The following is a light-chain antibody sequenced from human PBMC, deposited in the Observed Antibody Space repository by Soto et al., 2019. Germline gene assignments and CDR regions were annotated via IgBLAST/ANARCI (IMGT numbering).Light chain of an antibody. CDR1: QPVDTY. CDR2: DAS. CDR3: QHRSEWPVS. V-gene: IGKV3-11*01. Sequence: EIVLTQSPATLALSPGERATLSCRASQPVDTYLAWYQQKPGQAPRLLIPDASKRAAGIPARFSGSGSWPDFTLTISSLEPEDFAVYYCQHRSEWPVSFGQGTRLETK. J-gene: IGKJ5*01.